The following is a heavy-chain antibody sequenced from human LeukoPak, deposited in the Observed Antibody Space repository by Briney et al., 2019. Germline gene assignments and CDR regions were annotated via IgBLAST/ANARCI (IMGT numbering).Heavy chain of an antibody. D-gene: IGHD3-10*01. CDR1: GYTFTSYG. J-gene: IGHJ5*02. CDR3: ARTDYSGSGSYYGNWFDP. CDR2: MNPNSGNT. Sequence: ASVKVSCKASGYTFTSYGINWVRQATGQGLEWMGWMNPNSGNTGYAQKFQGRITMTRDTSISTAYMELSSLRSDDTAVYYCARTDYSGSGSYYGNWFDPWGQGTLVTVSS. V-gene: IGHV1-8*01.